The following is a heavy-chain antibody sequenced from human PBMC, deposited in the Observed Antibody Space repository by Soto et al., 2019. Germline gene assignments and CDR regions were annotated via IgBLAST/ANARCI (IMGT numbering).Heavy chain of an antibody. D-gene: IGHD3-3*01. V-gene: IGHV5-51*01. CDR3: VSPLRYDFWSGYVFDF. Sequence: GESLKISCKGSGYRFTSYLVGWVRQMPGKGLEWMGIIYPRDSDTRYSPSFQGQVTISADKSISTAYLQWSRLKASDTVMFYCVSPLRYDFWSGYVFDFWGQGTLVTVSS. CDR2: IYPRDSDT. CDR1: GYRFTSYL. J-gene: IGHJ4*02.